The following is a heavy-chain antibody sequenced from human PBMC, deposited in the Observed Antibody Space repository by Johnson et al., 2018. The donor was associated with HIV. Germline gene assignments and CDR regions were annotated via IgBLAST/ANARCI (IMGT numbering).Heavy chain of an antibody. CDR1: GFTFSSYD. CDR3: ARAGGDLAPDAFDI. CDR2: IGTAGDT. Sequence: VQLVESGGGLVQPGGSLRLSCAASGFTFSSYDMHWVRQATGKGLEWVSAIGTAGDTYYADSVKGRFTISRDNSKNTLYLQMNSLRGGDTAVYYCARAGGDLAPDAFDIWGQGTMVTVSS. V-gene: IGHV3-13*01. D-gene: IGHD3-10*01. J-gene: IGHJ3*02.